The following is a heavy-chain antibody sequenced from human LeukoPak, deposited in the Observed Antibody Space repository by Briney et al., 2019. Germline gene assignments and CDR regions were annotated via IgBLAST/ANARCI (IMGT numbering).Heavy chain of an antibody. CDR2: IYYSGST. J-gene: IGHJ4*02. CDR3: ASLRVPGDFDY. CDR1: GGSLSSRTNY. V-gene: IGHV4-39*02. Sequence: SETLSLTCTVSGGSLSSRTNYWGWIRQPPGTGREWIGNIYYSGSTYDNPSLKSRITMSVDTSKNHFSLKLSSVTAADTAIYLCASLRVPGDFDYWGQGTLVTVSS. D-gene: IGHD1-14*01.